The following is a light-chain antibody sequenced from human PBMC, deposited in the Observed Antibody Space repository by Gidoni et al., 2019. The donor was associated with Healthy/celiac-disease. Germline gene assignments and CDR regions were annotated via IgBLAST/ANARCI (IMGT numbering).Light chain of an antibody. J-gene: IGKJ4*01. CDR2: AAS. CDR1: QCISSY. Sequence: DVQVTQSPSSLSASGVHQVTLACRASQCISSYLMWYQQKPGNSPTLLIYAASSLQSGVPSMFSGSGSGTDFTLTISSRQPEDFASYHCQQSYRTPPTFDGGTKVEIK. CDR3: QQSYRTPPT. V-gene: IGKV1-39*01.